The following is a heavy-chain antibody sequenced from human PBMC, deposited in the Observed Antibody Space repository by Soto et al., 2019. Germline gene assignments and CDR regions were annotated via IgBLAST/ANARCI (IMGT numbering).Heavy chain of an antibody. D-gene: IGHD1-1*01. CDR2: ISSSGSTI. CDR1: GFTFSSYE. Sequence: GGSLRLSCAAYGFTFSSYEMNWVRQAPGKWLEWVSYISSSGSTIYYADSVKGRFTISRDNAKNSLYLQMNSLRAEDTAVYYCARDNWNDDLYSYYGMDVWGQGXTVTVYS. V-gene: IGHV3-48*03. J-gene: IGHJ6*02. CDR3: ARDNWNDDLYSYYGMDV.